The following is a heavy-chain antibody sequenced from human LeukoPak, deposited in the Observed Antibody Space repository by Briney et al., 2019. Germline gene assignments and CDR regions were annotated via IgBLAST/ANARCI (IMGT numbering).Heavy chain of an antibody. J-gene: IGHJ4*02. V-gene: IGHV3-23*01. Sequence: GGSLRLSCAASGFTFSSYAMSWVRQAPGKGLEWVSAISGSGGSTYYADSVKGRFTISRDNSKNTLYLQMNSLRAEDTAVYYCAKDPSTYYYDSSDYSHFDYWGQGTLVAVSS. CDR3: AKDPSTYYYDSSDYSHFDY. CDR2: ISGSGGST. D-gene: IGHD3-22*01. CDR1: GFTFSSYA.